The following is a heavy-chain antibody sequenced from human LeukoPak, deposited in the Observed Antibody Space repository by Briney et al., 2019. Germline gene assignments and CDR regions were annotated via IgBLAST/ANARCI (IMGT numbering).Heavy chain of an antibody. D-gene: IGHD3-3*01. CDR1: GFTFSTYA. Sequence: GGSLRLSCAASGFTFSTYAMGWVRQAPGKGLEWVSTISTSGTPTFRADSVKGLFAISRDNAKNTLYLQMNSLRAEDTAVYYCAKRRLQDQPHYDFGGQGTLVTVSS. V-gene: IGHV3-23*01. CDR2: ISTSGTPT. J-gene: IGHJ4*02. CDR3: AKRRLQDQPHYDF.